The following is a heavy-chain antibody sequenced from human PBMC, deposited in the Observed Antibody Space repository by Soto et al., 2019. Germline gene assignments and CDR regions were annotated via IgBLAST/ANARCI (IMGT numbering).Heavy chain of an antibody. D-gene: IGHD2-15*01. CDR3: ARAWGRVFDY. CDR2: IYYSGST. V-gene: IGHV4-59*01. Sequence: QVQLQESGPGLVKPSETLSLTCTVSGGSISSYYWSWIRQPPGKALEWIGYIYYSGSTNYNPSLKSRVTISVDTSKNQFSLKLSSVPAADTAVYYCARAWGRVFDYWGQGTLVTVSS. J-gene: IGHJ4*02. CDR1: GGSISSYY.